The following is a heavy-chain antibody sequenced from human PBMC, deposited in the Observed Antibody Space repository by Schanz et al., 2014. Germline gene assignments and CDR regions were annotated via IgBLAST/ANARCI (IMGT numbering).Heavy chain of an antibody. CDR1: GFNLRRYS. CDR3: VRDAGRDGYNLAFDV. CDR2: LYTGGST. D-gene: IGHD1-1*01. J-gene: IGHJ3*01. V-gene: IGHV3-66*01. Sequence: EVQLVESGGGLVQPGGSLRLSCAASGFNLRRYSMNWVRQAPGGGLEWVSVLYTGGSTFYAESVRGRFFISRDSSKNTLFLHMNSLRAEDTAVYYCVRDAGRDGYNLAFDVWGQGTLVTVSS.